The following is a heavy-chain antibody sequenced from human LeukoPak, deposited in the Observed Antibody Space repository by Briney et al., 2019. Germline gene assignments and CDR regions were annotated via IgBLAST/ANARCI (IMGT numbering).Heavy chain of an antibody. CDR1: GGSFSGYY. CDR2: INHSGST. CDR3: ARDRYTMVRGVIGY. V-gene: IGHV4-34*01. Sequence: PSETLSLTCAVYGGSFSGYYWSWIRQPPGKGLEWIGEINHSGSTNYNPSLKSRVTISVDTSKNQFSLKLSPVTAADTAVYYCARDRYTMVRGVIGYWGQGTLVTVSS. J-gene: IGHJ4*02. D-gene: IGHD3-10*01.